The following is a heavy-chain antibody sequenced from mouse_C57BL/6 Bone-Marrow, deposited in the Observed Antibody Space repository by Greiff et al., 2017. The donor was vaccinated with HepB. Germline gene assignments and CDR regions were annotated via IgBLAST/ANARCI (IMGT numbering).Heavy chain of an antibody. CDR2: ISDGGSYT. V-gene: IGHV5-4*01. CDR1: GFTFSSYA. D-gene: IGHD2-3*01. CDR3: ARDDGYY. J-gene: IGHJ3*01. Sequence: EVKLMESGGGLVKPGGSLKLSCAASGFTFSSYAMSWVRQTPEKRLEWVATISDGGSYTYYPDNVKGRFTISRDNAKNNLYLQMSHLKSEDTAMYYCARDDGYYWGQGTLVTVSA.